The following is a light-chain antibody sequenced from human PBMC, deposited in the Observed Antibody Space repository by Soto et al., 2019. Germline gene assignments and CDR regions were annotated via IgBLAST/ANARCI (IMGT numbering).Light chain of an antibody. CDR2: EVS. V-gene: IGLV2-14*01. CDR3: SSFTSINTWV. J-gene: IGLJ3*02. CDR1: SSDVGGYNY. Sequence: QSALTQPASVSGSPGQSITISCTGTSSDVGGYNYVSWYQQHPGKAPKLKIYEVSNRPSGFSDRLSGSKSGNTASLTISGLQDEDEADYYCSSFTSINTWVFGGGTKLTVL.